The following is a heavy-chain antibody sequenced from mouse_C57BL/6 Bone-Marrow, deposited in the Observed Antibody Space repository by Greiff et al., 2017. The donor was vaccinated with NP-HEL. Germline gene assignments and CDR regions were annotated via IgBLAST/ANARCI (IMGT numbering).Heavy chain of an antibody. CDR1: GFTFSSYA. J-gene: IGHJ4*01. D-gene: IGHD1-1*01. V-gene: IGHV5-9-1*02. Sequence: EVQRVESGEGLVKPGGSLKLSCAASGFTFSSYAMSWVRQTPEKRLEWFAYISSGGDYIYYADTVKGRFTISRDNARNTLYLQMSSLKSEDTAMYYCTSLITTVVAPYYYAMDYWGQGTSVTVSS. CDR3: TSLITTVVAPYYYAMDY. CDR2: ISSGGDYI.